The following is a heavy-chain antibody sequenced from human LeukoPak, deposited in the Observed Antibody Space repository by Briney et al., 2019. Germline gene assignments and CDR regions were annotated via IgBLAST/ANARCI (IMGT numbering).Heavy chain of an antibody. J-gene: IGHJ4*02. CDR2: IYYSGST. CDR3: ARGRSPAAGSFLGY. D-gene: IGHD6-13*01. Sequence: PSETLSLTCTVSGGSISSGGYYWSWIRQHPGKGLEWIGYIYYSGSTYYNPSLKSRVTISVDTSKNQFSLKLSSVTAADTAVYYCARGRSPAAGSFLGYWGQGTLVTVSS. CDR1: GGSISSGGYY. V-gene: IGHV4-31*03.